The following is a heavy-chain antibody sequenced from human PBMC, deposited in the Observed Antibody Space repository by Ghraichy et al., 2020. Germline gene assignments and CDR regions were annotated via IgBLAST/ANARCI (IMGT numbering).Heavy chain of an antibody. CDR1: GGSISSGSYY. CDR3: ARESGTIFGVVIMFYFDY. D-gene: IGHD3-3*01. CDR2: IYTSGST. J-gene: IGHJ4*02. V-gene: IGHV4-61*02. Sequence: SQTLSLTCTVSGGSISSGSYYWSWIRQPAGKGLEWIGRIYTSGSTNYNPSLKSRVTISVDTSKNQFSLKLSSVTAADTAVYYCARESGTIFGVVIMFYFDYWGQGTLVTVSS.